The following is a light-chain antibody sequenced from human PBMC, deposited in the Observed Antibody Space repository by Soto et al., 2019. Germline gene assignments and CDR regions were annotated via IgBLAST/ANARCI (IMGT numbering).Light chain of an antibody. J-gene: IGLJ3*02. CDR1: SSNIGAGYD. Sequence: QSVLTQPPSVSGAPGQRVIISCTGSSSNIGAGYDVHWYQQVPGTAPKLLIYGNFNRPSGVPDRFSGSKSGTSASLAITGLQAEDEADYYCQSYDSSLSGWEVFGGGTKVTVL. CDR2: GNF. CDR3: QSYDSSLSGWEV. V-gene: IGLV1-40*01.